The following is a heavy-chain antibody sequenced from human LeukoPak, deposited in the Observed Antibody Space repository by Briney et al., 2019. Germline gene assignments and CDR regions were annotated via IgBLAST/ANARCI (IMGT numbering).Heavy chain of an antibody. CDR1: GYTFTGYY. V-gene: IGHV1-2*02. CDR3: ARDRVVVVAANRVYYYGMDA. Sequence: ASVKVSCKASGYTFTGYYMHWVRQAPGQGPEWMGWINPNSGGTNYAQKFQGRVTMTRDTSISTAYMELSRLRSDDTAVYYCARDRVVVVAANRVYYYGMDAWGQGTTVTVSS. J-gene: IGHJ6*02. D-gene: IGHD2-15*01. CDR2: INPNSGGT.